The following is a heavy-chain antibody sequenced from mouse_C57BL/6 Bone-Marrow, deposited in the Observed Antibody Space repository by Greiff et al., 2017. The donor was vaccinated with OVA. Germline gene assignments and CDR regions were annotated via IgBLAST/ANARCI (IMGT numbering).Heavy chain of an antibody. D-gene: IGHD2-5*01. V-gene: IGHV1-78*01. CDR1: GYTFTDHT. J-gene: IGHJ1*03. Sequence: VQLQQSDAELVKPGASVKISCKVSGYTFTDHTIHWMKQRPEQGLEWIGYIYPRDGSTKYNEKFKGKATLTADKSSSTAYMQLNSLTSEDSAVYFCARYYYSKTSYWYFDVWGTGTTVTVSS. CDR2: IYPRDGST. CDR3: ARYYYSKTSYWYFDV.